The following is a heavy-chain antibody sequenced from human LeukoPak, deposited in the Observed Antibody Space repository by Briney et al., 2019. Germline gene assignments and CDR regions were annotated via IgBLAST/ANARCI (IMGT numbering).Heavy chain of an antibody. Sequence: GASVKVSCKVSGYTLTELSMHWVRQAPGKGLEWMGGFDPEDGETIYAQKFQGRVTMTEDTSTDTAYMELSSLRSEDTAVYYCASFGYSYGDQPYFDYWGQGTLVTVSS. V-gene: IGHV1-24*01. CDR1: GYTLTELS. J-gene: IGHJ4*02. CDR3: ASFGYSYGDQPYFDY. D-gene: IGHD5-18*01. CDR2: FDPEDGET.